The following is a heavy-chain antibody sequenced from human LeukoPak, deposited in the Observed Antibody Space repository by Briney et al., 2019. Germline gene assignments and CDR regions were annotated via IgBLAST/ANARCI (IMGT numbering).Heavy chain of an antibody. Sequence: GGTLRLSCAASGFTARNNYMSWVREAPGKKLESCSDMYSYGTTFLADSVKCRFTISRDNSKNTLYLQMNSLRAEVTAVYHCASYELILISYFDLWGRGALVTVSS. CDR3: ASYELILISYFDL. V-gene: IGHV3-53*01. D-gene: IGHD5-12*01. CDR1: GFTARNNY. CDR2: MYSYGTT. J-gene: IGHJ2*01.